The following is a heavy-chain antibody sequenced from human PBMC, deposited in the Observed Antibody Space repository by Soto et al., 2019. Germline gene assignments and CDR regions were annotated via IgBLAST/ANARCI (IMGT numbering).Heavy chain of an antibody. CDR2: IYYSGST. J-gene: IGHJ6*02. CDR1: GGSISSYY. Sequence: SETLSLTCTVSGGSISSYYWSWIRQPPGKGLEWIGYIYYSGSTNYNPPLKSRVTISVDTSKNQFSLKLSSVTAADTAVYYCARGGAYYDILTGYYDYYYYGMDVWGQGTTVNV. CDR3: ARGGAYYDILTGYYDYYYYGMDV. D-gene: IGHD3-9*01. V-gene: IGHV4-59*01.